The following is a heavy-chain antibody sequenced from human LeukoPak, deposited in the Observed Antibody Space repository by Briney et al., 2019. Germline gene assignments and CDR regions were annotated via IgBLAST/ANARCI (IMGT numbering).Heavy chain of an antibody. D-gene: IGHD1-26*01. J-gene: IGHJ1*01. CDR2: ISSSGSTI. CDR1: GFTFSDYY. Sequence: GGSLRLSCAASGFTFSDYYMSWTRQAPGKGLEWVSYISSSGSTIYYADSVKGRFTISRDNAKNSLYLQMNSLRAEDTAVYYCARDGLALVGADNAEYFQHWGQGTLVTVSS. CDR3: ARDGLALVGADNAEYFQH. V-gene: IGHV3-11*01.